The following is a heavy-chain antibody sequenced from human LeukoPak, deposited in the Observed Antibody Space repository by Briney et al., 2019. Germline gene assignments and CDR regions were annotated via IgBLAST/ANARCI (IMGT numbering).Heavy chain of an antibody. CDR1: GASISTYY. CDR3: ARVQGMSGYFLIDL. D-gene: IGHD3-3*01. Sequence: PSETLSLTCTVSGASISTYYWSWVRQPPGKGLEWIGYIYYSGNTNYNSSLKSRVTISVDTSKNQLSLRLNSVTAADTAVYYCARVQGMSGYFLIDLWGQGTLVTVSS. CDR2: IYYSGNT. V-gene: IGHV4-59*01. J-gene: IGHJ5*02.